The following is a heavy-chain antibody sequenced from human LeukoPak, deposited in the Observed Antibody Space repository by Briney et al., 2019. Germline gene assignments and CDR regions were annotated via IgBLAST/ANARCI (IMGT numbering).Heavy chain of an antibody. CDR2: IWYDGSNK. CDR3: AKGYSSSWPVYYYYMDV. Sequence: PGRSLRLSCAASGFTFSSYGMHWVRQAPGKGLEWVAVIWYDGSNKYYADSVKGRFTISRDNSKNTLYLQMNSLRAEDTAVYYCAKGYSSSWPVYYYYMDVWGKGTTVTVSS. D-gene: IGHD6-13*01. J-gene: IGHJ6*03. CDR1: GFTFSSYG. V-gene: IGHV3-33*06.